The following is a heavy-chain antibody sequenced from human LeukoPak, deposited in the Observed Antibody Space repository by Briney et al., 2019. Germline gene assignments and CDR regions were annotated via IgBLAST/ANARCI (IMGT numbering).Heavy chain of an antibody. CDR1: GFTVSSNY. CDR2: IYSGGST. J-gene: IGHJ4*02. Sequence: GGSLRLSCAASGFTVSSNYMSWVRQAPGKGLEWVSVIYSGGSTYYADSVKGRFTISRDNSKNTLYLQMNSLRAEDTAVYYCARVDSSGNYSGGFDYWGQGTLVTVSS. V-gene: IGHV3-66*02. CDR3: ARVDSSGNYSGGFDY. D-gene: IGHD3-22*01.